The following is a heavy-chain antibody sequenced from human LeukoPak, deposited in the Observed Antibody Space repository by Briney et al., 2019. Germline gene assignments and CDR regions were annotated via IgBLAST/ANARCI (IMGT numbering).Heavy chain of an antibody. CDR3: ARGMRITMVRGVIPHDY. J-gene: IGHJ4*02. CDR2: INSDGSST. V-gene: IGHV3-74*01. CDR1: GFTFSSYW. D-gene: IGHD3-10*01. Sequence: PGGSLRLSCAASGFTFSSYWMHWVRQAPGKALVCVSRINSDGSSTSYADSVKGRFTISRDNAKNTLYLQMNSLRAEDTAVYYCARGMRITMVRGVIPHDYWGQGTLVTVSS.